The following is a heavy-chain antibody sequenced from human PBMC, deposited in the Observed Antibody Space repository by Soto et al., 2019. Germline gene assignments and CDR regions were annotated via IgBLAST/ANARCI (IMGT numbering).Heavy chain of an antibody. J-gene: IGHJ4*02. D-gene: IGHD3-10*01. CDR2: VYYSGST. Sequence: SETLSLTCTVSGASINSGDYYWSWMRQHPGKGMEWIGHVYYSGSTYCNPSLKSRAGISVNSPKSQVSLKLTSVTDAHTAVYFCARILMNYYRLDYWGQGALVTVSS. CDR1: GASINSGDYY. CDR3: ARILMNYYRLDY. V-gene: IGHV4-30-4*01.